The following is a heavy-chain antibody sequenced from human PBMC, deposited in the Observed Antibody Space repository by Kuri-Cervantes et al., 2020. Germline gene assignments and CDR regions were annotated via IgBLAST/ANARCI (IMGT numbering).Heavy chain of an antibody. D-gene: IGHD5-12*01. V-gene: IGHV4-34*01. CDR1: GGSFSGYY. Sequence: GSLRLSCAVYGGSFSGYYWSWIRQPPGKGLEWIGEINHSGSTNYNPSLKSRVTISVDTSKNQFSLKLSSVTAADTAVYYCARESGYDPGDNWFDPWGQGTLVTVSS. J-gene: IGHJ5*02. CDR2: INHSGST. CDR3: ARESGYDPGDNWFDP.